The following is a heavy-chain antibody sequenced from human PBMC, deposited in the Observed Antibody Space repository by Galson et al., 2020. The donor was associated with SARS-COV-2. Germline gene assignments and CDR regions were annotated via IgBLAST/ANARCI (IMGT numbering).Heavy chain of an antibody. Sequence: GESLKISCKGSGYSFTSYWIGWVRQMPGKGLEWMGIICPGDSDTRYSPSFQGQVTISADKSISTAYLQWSSLKASDTAMYYCARRTAEYSSGWYNWYFDLWGRGTLVTVSS. D-gene: IGHD6-19*01. CDR1: GYSFTSYW. V-gene: IGHV5-51*01. CDR3: ARRTAEYSSGWYNWYFDL. CDR2: ICPGDSDT. J-gene: IGHJ2*01.